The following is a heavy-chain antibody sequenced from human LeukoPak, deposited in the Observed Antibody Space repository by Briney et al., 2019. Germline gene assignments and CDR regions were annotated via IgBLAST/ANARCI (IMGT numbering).Heavy chain of an antibody. D-gene: IGHD3/OR15-3a*01. Sequence: GGSLRLSCTASGFSSRTHWMSWVRQAPGKGLEWVANIRPDGGERYYGDSLKGRFTISRDNDKNSLYLQMNFLRADDTAIYYCTRQGDWNFELWGQGTLVTVSS. J-gene: IGHJ4*02. CDR2: IRPDGGER. V-gene: IGHV3-7*03. CDR3: TRQGDWNFEL. CDR1: GFSSRTHW.